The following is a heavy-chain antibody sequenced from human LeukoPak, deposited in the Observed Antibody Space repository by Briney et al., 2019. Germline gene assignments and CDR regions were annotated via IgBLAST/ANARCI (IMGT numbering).Heavy chain of an antibody. V-gene: IGHV3-30*18. CDR1: KFTFISYG. D-gene: IGHD3-16*01. J-gene: IGHJ6*02. Sequence: GGSLRLSCEASKFTFISYGMHWVRQAPGKGLEWVAVISYDGGYQYYADSVKGRLTISRDNSKNSVYLELNSLRTEDTAVYYCAKDWRIMSAKYGMDVWGQGTTVTVSS. CDR2: ISYDGGYQ. CDR3: AKDWRIMSAKYGMDV.